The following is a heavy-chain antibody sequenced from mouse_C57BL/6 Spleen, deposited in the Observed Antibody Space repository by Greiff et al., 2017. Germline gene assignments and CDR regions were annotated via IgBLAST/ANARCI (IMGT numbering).Heavy chain of an antibody. CDR1: GYTFTSYW. CDR2: IHPNSGST. D-gene: IGHD2-2*01. Sequence: VQLQQPGAELVKPGASVKLSCKASGYTFTSYWMHWVKQRPGQGLEWIGMIHPNSGSTNYNEKFKSKATLTVDKSSSTAYMQLSSLTSEDSAVYYCAREADWVYGYSAWFAYGGQGTLVTVSA. CDR3: AREADWVYGYSAWFAY. J-gene: IGHJ3*01. V-gene: IGHV1-64*01.